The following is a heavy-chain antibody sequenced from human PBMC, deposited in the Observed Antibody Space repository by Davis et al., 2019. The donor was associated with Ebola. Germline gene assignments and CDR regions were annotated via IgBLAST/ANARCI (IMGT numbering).Heavy chain of an antibody. D-gene: IGHD6-13*01. V-gene: IGHV1-2*04. CDR3: ARVVAAAGTFHFDY. CDR2: INPNSGGT. J-gene: IGHJ4*02. Sequence: ASVTVSCKASGYTFTGYYMHWVRQAPGQGLDWMGWINPNSGGTNYAQKFQGWVTMTRDTSISTAYMELSRLRSDDTAVYYCARVVAAAGTFHFDYWGQGTLVTVSS. CDR1: GYTFTGYY.